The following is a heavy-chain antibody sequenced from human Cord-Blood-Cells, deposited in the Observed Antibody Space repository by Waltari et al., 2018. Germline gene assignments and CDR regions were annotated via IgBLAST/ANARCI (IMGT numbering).Heavy chain of an antibody. Sequence: QVQLVQSGAEVKKPGSSVKVSCKASGGTFSSYAISWVRQAPGQGLEWMGGIIHICGTANNEQKEQGRVTITADETTRPADRGLSSLRSEDTGVDDCARDCQGDCSSTSCYSNWFDPWGQGTLVTVSS. CDR2: IIHICGTA. CDR3: ARDCQGDCSSTSCYSNWFDP. J-gene: IGHJ5*02. CDR1: GGTFSSYA. V-gene: IGHV1-69*12. D-gene: IGHD2-2*01.